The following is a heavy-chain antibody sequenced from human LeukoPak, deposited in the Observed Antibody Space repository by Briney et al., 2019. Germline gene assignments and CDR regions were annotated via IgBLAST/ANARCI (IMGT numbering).Heavy chain of an antibody. CDR1: GISFSSYA. V-gene: IGHV3-23*01. CDR2: ISSSGGST. Sequence: GGSLRLSCAASGISFSSYAVTWVRQAPGKGLEWVPSISSSGGSTYYADSVRGRFTVSRDNSMNTLYLQMNSLRAEDTAVYYCAKQSGAATVIDYWGQGTLVTVSS. CDR3: AKQSGAATVIDY. D-gene: IGHD3-10*01. J-gene: IGHJ4*02.